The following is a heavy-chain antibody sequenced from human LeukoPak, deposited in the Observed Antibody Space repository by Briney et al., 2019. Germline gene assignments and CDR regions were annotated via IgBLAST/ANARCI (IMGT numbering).Heavy chain of an antibody. CDR2: ISSSSSTI. J-gene: IGHJ4*02. D-gene: IGHD3-9*01. CDR1: GFTFSSYS. V-gene: IGHV3-48*02. Sequence: GGSLRLSCAASGFTFSSYSMNWVRQAPGKGLEWVSYISSSSSTIYYADSVKGRFTISRDNAKNSLYLQMNSLRDEDTAVYYCARDPLYFDSPAGIDYWGQGTLVTVSS. CDR3: ARDPLYFDSPAGIDY.